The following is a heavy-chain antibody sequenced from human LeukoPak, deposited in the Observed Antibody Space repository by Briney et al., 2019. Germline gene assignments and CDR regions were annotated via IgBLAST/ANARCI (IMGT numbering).Heavy chain of an antibody. Sequence: SETLSLTCTVSGGSISSYYWSWIRQPPGKGLEWIAYSYYSGSTTPHPSLKSRVTISVDTSKNQFSLRLRSVTAADTAVYYCARHGGSGSFDYWRQGTLVTVSS. J-gene: IGHJ4*02. V-gene: IGHV4-59*08. D-gene: IGHD3-3*01. CDR2: SYYSGST. CDR3: ARHGGSGSFDY. CDR1: GGSISSYY.